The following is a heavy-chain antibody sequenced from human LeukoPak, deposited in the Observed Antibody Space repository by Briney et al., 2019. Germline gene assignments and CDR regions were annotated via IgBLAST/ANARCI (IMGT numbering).Heavy chain of an antibody. V-gene: IGHV1-69*01. Sequence: SVKVSCKASGGTFSSYAISWVRQAPGQGLEWMGGIIPIFGTANYAQKFQGRVTITADESTRTAYMELSRLRSEDTAVYYCARGRGYSGYDPNYYYYYMDVWGKGTTVTISS. CDR2: IIPIFGTA. D-gene: IGHD5-12*01. CDR3: ARGRGYSGYDPNYYYYYMDV. J-gene: IGHJ6*03. CDR1: GGTFSSYA.